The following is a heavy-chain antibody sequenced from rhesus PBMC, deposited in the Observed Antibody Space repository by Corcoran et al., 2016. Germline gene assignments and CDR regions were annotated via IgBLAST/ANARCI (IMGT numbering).Heavy chain of an antibody. D-gene: IGHD1-1-1*01. Sequence: QVPLQASGPGLVKPSETLSLPCAVSGGSISGYYYCSWIRQPPGKGLEWIGSIDGSGGSNYLNPSRKSRVTLSVDTSKNQFSLKLSSVTAADTAVYYWASPPYSRRFDYWGQGVLVTVSS. CDR2: IDGSGGSN. V-gene: IGHV4S14*01. J-gene: IGHJ4*01. CDR1: GGSISGYYY. CDR3: ASPPYSRRFDY.